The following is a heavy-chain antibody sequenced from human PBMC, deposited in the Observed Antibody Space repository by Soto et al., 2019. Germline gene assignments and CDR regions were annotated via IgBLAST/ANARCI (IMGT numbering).Heavy chain of an antibody. Sequence: SETLSLTCAVYGGSFSGYYWSWIRQPPGKGLEWIGEINHSGSTNYNPSLKSRVTISVDTSKNQFSLKLSSVTAADTAVYYCARDCGYSYGLYYFDYWGQGTLVTVSS. CDR3: ARDCGYSYGLYYFDY. J-gene: IGHJ4*02. CDR1: GGSFSGYY. V-gene: IGHV4-34*01. D-gene: IGHD5-18*01. CDR2: INHSGST.